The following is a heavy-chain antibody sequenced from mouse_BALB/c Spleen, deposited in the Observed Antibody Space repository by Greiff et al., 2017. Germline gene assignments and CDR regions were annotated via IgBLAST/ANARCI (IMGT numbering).Heavy chain of an antibody. CDR1: GYSITSGYY. D-gene: IGHD4-1*01. Sequence: VQLKESGPGLVKPSQSLSLTCSVTGYSITSGYYWNWIRQFPGNKLEWMGYISYDGSNNYNPSLKNRISITRDTSKNQFFLKLNSVTTEDTATYYCARANWDEGDAMDYWGQGTSVTVSS. CDR3: ARANWDEGDAMDY. J-gene: IGHJ4*01. V-gene: IGHV3-6*02. CDR2: ISYDGSN.